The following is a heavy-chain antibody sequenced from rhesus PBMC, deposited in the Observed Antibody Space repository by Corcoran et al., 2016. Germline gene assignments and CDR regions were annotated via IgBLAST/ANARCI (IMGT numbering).Heavy chain of an antibody. CDR1: VGSIRRYY. Sequence: QLQLQESGQGLVQHSETLSLTVALSVGSIRRYYWSCLRQPPGKGLKWIGRFSGSGGNTEYNPSLKSRVTISIATSKNQFSLRLRSVTAADTAVYYCARTTELGIPFDYWGQGVQVTVSS. D-gene: IGHD6-13*01. CDR2: FSGSGGNT. V-gene: IGHV4-173*01. J-gene: IGHJ4*01. CDR3: ARTTELGIPFDY.